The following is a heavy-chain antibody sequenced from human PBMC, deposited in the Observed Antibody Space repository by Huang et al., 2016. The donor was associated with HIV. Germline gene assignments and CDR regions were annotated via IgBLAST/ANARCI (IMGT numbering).Heavy chain of an antibody. Sequence: QVQLQQWGAGLLKPSETLSVTCAVYGGSFSGYYWTWIRQPPGKGLEWIGEMNDGGNNKNNPSLRSRVTISVDTSKNQFSLNLRSVTAADTAVYYCARARYYYDTGGYWGLDFWGQGTLVTVSS. J-gene: IGHJ4*02. CDR3: ARARYYYDTGGYWGLDF. CDR2: MNDGGNN. CDR1: GGSFSGYY. V-gene: IGHV4-34*01. D-gene: IGHD3-22*01.